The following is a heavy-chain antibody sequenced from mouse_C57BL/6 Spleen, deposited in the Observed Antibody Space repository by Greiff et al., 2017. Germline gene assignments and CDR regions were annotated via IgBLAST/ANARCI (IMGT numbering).Heavy chain of an antibody. CDR1: GFTFRSYT. V-gene: IGHV5-9*01. CDR2: ISGGGGNT. D-gene: IGHD3-2*02. Sequence: EVHLLESGGGLVKPGGSLKLSCAASGFTFRSYTMSWVRQTPEKRLEWVATISGGGGNTYYPDSVKGRFTISRDNAKNTLYLQMSSLRSEYAALYYCARLDSSGYAAWFAYRGQGTLVSVSA. J-gene: IGHJ3*01. CDR3: ARLDSSGYAAWFAY.